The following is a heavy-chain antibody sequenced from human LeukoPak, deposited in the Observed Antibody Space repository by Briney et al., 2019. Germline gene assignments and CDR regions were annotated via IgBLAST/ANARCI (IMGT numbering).Heavy chain of an antibody. Sequence: GGSLRLSCAASGFTFSSYAMSWVRQAPGKGLEWVSAISGSGGSTYYADSVKGRFTISRDNTKNTLFLQMDSLRPEDMAVYYCARGSDYDILTAYVQWGQGALVTVSS. CDR3: ARGSDYDILTAYVQ. CDR2: ISGSGGST. V-gene: IGHV3-23*01. CDR1: GFTFSSYA. J-gene: IGHJ4*02. D-gene: IGHD3-9*01.